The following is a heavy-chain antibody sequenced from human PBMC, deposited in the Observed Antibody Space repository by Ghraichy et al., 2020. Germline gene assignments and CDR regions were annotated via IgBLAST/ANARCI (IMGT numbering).Heavy chain of an antibody. CDR2: IYHSGST. CDR3: ARDRISNGYDNWFDP. J-gene: IGHJ5*02. CDR1: GGSISSGGYS. V-gene: IGHV4-30-2*01. D-gene: IGHD5-18*01. Sequence: SETLSLTCAVSGGSISSGGYSWSWIRQPPGKGLEWMGYIYHSGSTYYNPSLKSRVTISVDRSKNQFSLKLSSVTAADTAVYYCARDRISNGYDNWFDPWGQGTLVTVSS.